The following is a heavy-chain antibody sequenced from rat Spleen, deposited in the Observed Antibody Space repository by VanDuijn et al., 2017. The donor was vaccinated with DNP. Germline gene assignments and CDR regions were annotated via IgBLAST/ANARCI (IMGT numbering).Heavy chain of an antibody. Sequence: QVQLKESGPGLVQPSQTLSLTCTVSGLSLTSNSVSWIRQPPGKGLEWMGVICGNGGTDYNSAIKSRLSISRNTSKSQVFLKMNSLQTEDTAMYFCARYRYMYTTDYYYPFDYWGQGVMVTVSS. V-gene: IGHV2-47*01. CDR2: ICGNGGT. CDR1: GLSLTSNS. J-gene: IGHJ2*01. D-gene: IGHD1-6*01. CDR3: ARYRYMYTTDYYYPFDY.